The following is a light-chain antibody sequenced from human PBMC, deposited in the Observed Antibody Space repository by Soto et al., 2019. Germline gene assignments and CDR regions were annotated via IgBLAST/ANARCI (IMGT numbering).Light chain of an antibody. Sequence: QSVLTQSPSASASLGASVKLTCTLSSGHSSYAIAWHQQQPEKGPRYLMNLNSDGSHSKGDEIPDRFSGASSGAERYLTISSLQSEDEVNYYCQTWGTGIQVFGGGAKVTVL. CDR1: SGHSSYA. J-gene: IGLJ3*02. CDR3: QTWGTGIQV. V-gene: IGLV4-69*01. CDR2: LNSDGSH.